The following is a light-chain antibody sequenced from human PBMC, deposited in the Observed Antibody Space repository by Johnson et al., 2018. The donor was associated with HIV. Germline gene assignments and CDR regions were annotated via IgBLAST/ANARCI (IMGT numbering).Light chain of an antibody. CDR3: GTWDSSLSAGV. Sequence: QSVLTQPPSVSAAPGQKVTISCSGSSSNIGNKYVSWYQQLPGTAPKLLIYENTKRPSGIPDRFSGSKSGTSATLGITGLQTGDAADYYCGTWDSSLSAGVFGTGTKVTVL. CDR2: ENT. V-gene: IGLV1-51*02. CDR1: SSNIGNKY. J-gene: IGLJ1*01.